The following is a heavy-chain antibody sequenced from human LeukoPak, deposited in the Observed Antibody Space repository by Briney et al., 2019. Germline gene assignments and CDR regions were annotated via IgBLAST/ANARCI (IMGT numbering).Heavy chain of an antibody. CDR3: ARTLTCGGVIVIPDYFDY. Sequence: SETLSLTCTVSGGSISSSYWGWIRQPPGKGLEWIGYIYYGGSNNYNPSFKSRATISVDTPKNQFTLKRSSVTPAAPAFYYCARTLTCGGVIVIPDYFDYWGQGTLVTVSS. V-gene: IGHV4-59*01. J-gene: IGHJ4*02. CDR2: IYYGGSN. D-gene: IGHD3-16*02. CDR1: GGSISSSY.